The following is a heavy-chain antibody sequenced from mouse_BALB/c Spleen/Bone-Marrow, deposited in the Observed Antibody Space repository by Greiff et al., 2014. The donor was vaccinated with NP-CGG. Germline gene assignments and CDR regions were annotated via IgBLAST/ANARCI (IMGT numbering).Heavy chain of an antibody. V-gene: IGHV1S81*02. CDR2: INPSNGRT. CDR3: ARLIYGSSYSVDF. CDR1: GYTFTGYW. Sequence: VQLQQSGAELVKPGASVKLSCKASGYTFTGYWMHWVRQRPGQGLEWIGGINPSNGRTNYNEKFKSMATLTVDKSSSTAYMQLSSLTSEDSAVFYCARLIYGSSYSVDFWGQGTSVTVSS. D-gene: IGHD1-1*01. J-gene: IGHJ4*01.